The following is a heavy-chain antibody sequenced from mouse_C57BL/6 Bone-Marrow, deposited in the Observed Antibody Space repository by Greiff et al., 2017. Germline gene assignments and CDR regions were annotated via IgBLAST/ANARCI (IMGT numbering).Heavy chain of an antibody. J-gene: IGHJ3*01. CDR2: ITHSGET. Sequence: VKLQESGPGLVKPSQSLFLTCSITGFPITSGYYWIWIRQSPGKPLEWMGYITHSGETFYNPSLQSPISTRETSKNQFFLQLNSVTTEDTAMYYCAGDLYDGYGVFAYWGQGTLVTVSA. CDR1: GFPITSGYY. CDR3: AGDLYDGYGVFAY. D-gene: IGHD2-3*01. V-gene: IGHV12-3*01.